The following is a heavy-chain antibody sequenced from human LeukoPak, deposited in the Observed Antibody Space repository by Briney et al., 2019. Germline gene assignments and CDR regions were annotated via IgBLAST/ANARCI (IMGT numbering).Heavy chain of an antibody. J-gene: IGHJ4*02. D-gene: IGHD3-10*01. CDR1: GFTFSSYS. V-gene: IGHV3-21*01. CDR2: ISSSSSYI. CDR3: AKDRHYGSGSYFTFDY. Sequence: GGSLRLSCAASGFTFSSYSMNWVRQAPGKGLEWVSSISSSSSYIYYADSVKGRFTISRDNSKNTLYLQMNSLRAEDTAVYYCAKDRHYGSGSYFTFDYWGQGTLVTVSS.